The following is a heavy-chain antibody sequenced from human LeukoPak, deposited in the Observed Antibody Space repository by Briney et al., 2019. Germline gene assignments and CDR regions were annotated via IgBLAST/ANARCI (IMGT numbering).Heavy chain of an antibody. CDR3: AREGDSSGYYYYYYMDV. Sequence: GGSLRLSCAASGLTFSSYAMHWVRQAPGKGLEWVAVISYDGSNKYYADSVKGRFTISRDNSKNTLYLQMNSLRAEDTAVYYCAREGDSSGYYYYYYMDVWGKGTTVTVSS. V-gene: IGHV3-30*01. D-gene: IGHD3-22*01. J-gene: IGHJ6*03. CDR1: GLTFSSYA. CDR2: ISYDGSNK.